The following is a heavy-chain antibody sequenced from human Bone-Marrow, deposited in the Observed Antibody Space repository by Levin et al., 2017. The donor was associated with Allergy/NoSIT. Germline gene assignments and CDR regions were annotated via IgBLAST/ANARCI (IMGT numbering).Heavy chain of an antibody. CDR3: ARGGGITLMGVIGANLEGFDM. CDR2: IGWNSGTL. CDR1: GFSFGDYA. D-gene: IGHD3-22*01. Sequence: GGSLRLSCAASGFSFGDYAMHWVRQAPGKGLEWVSGIGWNSGTLGYADSVKGRFTISRDNAKNSLYLQMNSLRAADTALYYCARGGGITLMGVIGANLEGFDMWGQGTMVTVSS. J-gene: IGHJ3*02. V-gene: IGHV3-9*01.